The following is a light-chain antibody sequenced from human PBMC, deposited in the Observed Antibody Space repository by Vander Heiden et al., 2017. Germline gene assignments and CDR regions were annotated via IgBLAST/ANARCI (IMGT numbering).Light chain of an antibody. CDR1: QSISSW. CDR3: QQYNSYPS. Sequence: EIQMTQSPSTLSASVGDRVTITCRASQSISSWLAWYQQKPGKAPKLLIYDASSLESVVPSRFSGSGSGTEFTLTISSLQPDDFATYYCQQYNSYPSFGQGTKLEIK. V-gene: IGKV1-5*01. J-gene: IGKJ2*01. CDR2: DAS.